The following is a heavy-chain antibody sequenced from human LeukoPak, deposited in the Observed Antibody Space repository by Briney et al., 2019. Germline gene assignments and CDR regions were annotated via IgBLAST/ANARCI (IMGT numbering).Heavy chain of an antibody. D-gene: IGHD3-10*01. Sequence: GRSLRLSCAAPGFTFSSYAMHWVRQAPGKGLEWVAVISYDGSNKYYADSVKGRFTISRDNSKNTLYLQMNSLRAEDTAVYYCARDGYYYGSGSENGNWFDPWGQGTLVTVSS. CDR3: ARDGYYYGSGSENGNWFDP. J-gene: IGHJ5*02. CDR1: GFTFSSYA. V-gene: IGHV3-30-3*01. CDR2: ISYDGSNK.